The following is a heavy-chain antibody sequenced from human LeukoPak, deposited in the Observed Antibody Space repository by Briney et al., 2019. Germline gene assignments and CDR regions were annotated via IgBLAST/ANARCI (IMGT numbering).Heavy chain of an antibody. CDR3: ARVQGSYYAPYFDY. Sequence: GGSLRLSCAASGFTVSSNYMSWVRQAPGKGLEWVSVIYSGGSTYYADSVKGRFTISRDNSKNTLYLQMNSLRAEDTAVYNCARVQGSYYAPYFDYWGQGTLVTVSS. J-gene: IGHJ4*02. CDR2: IYSGGST. D-gene: IGHD1-26*01. CDR1: GFTVSSNY. V-gene: IGHV3-53*01.